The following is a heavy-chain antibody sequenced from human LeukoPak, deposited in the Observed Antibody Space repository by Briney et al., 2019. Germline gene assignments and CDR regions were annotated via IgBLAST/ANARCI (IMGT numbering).Heavy chain of an antibody. CDR1: GYTLTELS. CDR2: FDPEDGET. CDR3: ATDLMGGGYSGYDLIDY. D-gene: IGHD5-12*01. Sequence: ASVKVSCKVSGYTLTELSMHWVRQAPGKGLEWMGGFDPEDGETIYAQKFQGRVTMTEDTSTDTAYMEPSSLRSEDTVVYYCATDLMGGGYSGYDLIDYWGQGTLVTVSS. V-gene: IGHV1-24*01. J-gene: IGHJ4*02.